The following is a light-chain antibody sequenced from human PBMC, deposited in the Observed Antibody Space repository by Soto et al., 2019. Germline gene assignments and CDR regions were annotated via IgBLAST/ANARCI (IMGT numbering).Light chain of an antibody. J-gene: IGLJ1*01. CDR1: SSDVGGYNS. CDR3: ISYAGSNNYV. CDR2: EVS. V-gene: IGLV2-8*01. Sequence: QSALTQPPSASGSPGQSVTISCTGTSSDVGGYNSVSWYQHHPGKAPKLLIYEVSKRPSGVPDRFSGSKSANTASLTVSGLLAEDEADYYCISYAGSNNYVFGTGTKLTVL.